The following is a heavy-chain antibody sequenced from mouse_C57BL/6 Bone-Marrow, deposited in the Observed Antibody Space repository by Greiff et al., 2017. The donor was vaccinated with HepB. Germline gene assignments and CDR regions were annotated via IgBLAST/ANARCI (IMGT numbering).Heavy chain of an antibody. V-gene: IGHV1-85*01. CDR2: LYPRDGST. CDR1: GYTFTSYD. D-gene: IGHD1-1*01. Sequence: QVQLQQSGPELVKPGASVKLSCKASGYTFTSYDVNWVKQRPGQGLGWIGWLYPRDGSTKYNEKFKGKATLTVDTSSSTAYMELHSLTSEDSAVYFCARSSYTTVVATGDYWGQGTTLTVSS. CDR3: ARSSYTTVVATGDY. J-gene: IGHJ2*01.